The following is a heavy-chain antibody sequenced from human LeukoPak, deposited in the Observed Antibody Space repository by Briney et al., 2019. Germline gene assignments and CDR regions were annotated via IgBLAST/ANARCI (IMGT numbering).Heavy chain of an antibody. J-gene: IGHJ4*02. CDR1: GFTFDDYA. Sequence: GGSLRLSCAASGFTFDDYAMHWVRQAPGKGLEWVSGISWNSGSIGYADSVKGRFTISRDNAKNSLYLQMNSLRAEDTALYYCAKDIGVATSSPAFDYWGQGTLVTVSS. D-gene: IGHD5-12*01. V-gene: IGHV3-9*01. CDR2: ISWNSGSI. CDR3: AKDIGVATSSPAFDY.